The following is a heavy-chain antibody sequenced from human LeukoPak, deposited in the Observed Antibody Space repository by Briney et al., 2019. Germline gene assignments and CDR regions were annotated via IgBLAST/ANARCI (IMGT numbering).Heavy chain of an antibody. CDR2: ISSSSSYI. J-gene: IGHJ6*02. V-gene: IGHV3-21*01. CDR1: GFTFSSYS. CDR3: ARDVVSIAAAGLPSVASPYSGMDV. D-gene: IGHD6-13*01. Sequence: GGALRLSCAASGFTFSSYSMNWGRQAPGKGLEWVSSISSSSSYIYYADSVKGRFTISRDNAKNSLYLQINSLRAEDTAVYYCARDVVSIAAAGLPSVASPYSGMDVWGQGTTVTVSS.